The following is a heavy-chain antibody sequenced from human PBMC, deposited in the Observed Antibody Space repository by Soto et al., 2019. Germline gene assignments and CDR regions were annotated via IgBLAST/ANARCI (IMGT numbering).Heavy chain of an antibody. D-gene: IGHD6-19*01. V-gene: IGHV4-34*01. Sequence: SETLSLTCAVYGGSFSGYYWSWIRQPPGKGVEWIGEINHSESTNYNPSLKSRVNISVDTSKKQFSLKLSSVTAADTAVYYCARVSSGWYFGYWGQGTLVTVSS. CDR2: INHSEST. CDR1: GGSFSGYY. J-gene: IGHJ4*02. CDR3: ARVSSGWYFGY.